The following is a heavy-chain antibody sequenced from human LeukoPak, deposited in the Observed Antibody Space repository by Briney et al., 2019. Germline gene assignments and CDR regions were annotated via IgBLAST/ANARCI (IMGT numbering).Heavy chain of an antibody. CDR1: GFTFSDYS. CDR3: ARDFRYAFDN. CDR2: IGISSGNT. Sequence: GGPLRLSCTASGFTFSDYSMYWVRQAPGGGLEWISYIGISSGNTKYADSVKGRFTISGDSARNSLYLQMNNLRVEDTAVYYCARDFRYAFDNWGQGTLVTVSS. J-gene: IGHJ4*02. V-gene: IGHV3-48*04. D-gene: IGHD5-12*01.